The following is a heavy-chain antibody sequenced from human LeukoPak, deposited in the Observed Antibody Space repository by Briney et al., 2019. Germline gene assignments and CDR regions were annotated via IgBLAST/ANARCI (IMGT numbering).Heavy chain of an antibody. J-gene: IGHJ4*02. D-gene: IGHD4-17*01. CDR3: ARDNTVTSTDY. Sequence: GGTLRLSCVASGFTFSGFAMIWVRQAPGKGLQWVSAISGPSSHTYYADSVRGRFTISRDNSRNTLYLQMNSLRAEDTAVYYCARDNTVTSTDYWGQGTLVTVSS. CDR1: GFTFSGFA. CDR2: ISGPSSHT. V-gene: IGHV3-23*01.